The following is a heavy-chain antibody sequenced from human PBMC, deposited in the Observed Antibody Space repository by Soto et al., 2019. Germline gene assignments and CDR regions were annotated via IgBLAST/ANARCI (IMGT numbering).Heavy chain of an antibody. V-gene: IGHV3-11*01. CDR2: ISSSGSTI. J-gene: IGHJ4*02. CDR3: ASSLGGGLLWFGESTTEFDY. D-gene: IGHD3-10*01. CDR1: GSTFSDYY. Sequence: GGSLRLSCAASGSTFSDYYMSWIRQAPGKGLEWVSYISSSGSTIYYADSVKGRFTISRDNAKNSLYLQMNSLRAEDTAVYYCASSLGGGLLWFGESTTEFDYWGQGTLVTVSS.